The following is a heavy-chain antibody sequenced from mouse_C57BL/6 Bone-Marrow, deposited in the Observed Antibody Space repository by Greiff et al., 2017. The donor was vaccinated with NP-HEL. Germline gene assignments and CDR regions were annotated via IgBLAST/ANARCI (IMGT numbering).Heavy chain of an antibody. J-gene: IGHJ3*01. CDR2: IDPSDSYT. V-gene: IGHV1-59*01. D-gene: IGHD3-2*02. Sequence: VQLQQPGAELVRPGTSVKLSCKASGYTFTSYWMHWVKQRPGQGLEWIGVIDPSDSYTNYNQKFKGKATLTVSTSSSTAYMQRRGLTSADSAVYYCAGRWQLRLRFPWFAYWGQGTLVTVSA. CDR1: GYTFTSYW. CDR3: AGRWQLRLRFPWFAY.